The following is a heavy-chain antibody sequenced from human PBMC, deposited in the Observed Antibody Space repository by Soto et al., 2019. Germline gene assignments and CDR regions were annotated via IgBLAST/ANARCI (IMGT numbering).Heavy chain of an antibody. CDR2: IYYSGST. CDR3: ARGGGSSWNYGMDV. D-gene: IGHD6-13*01. CDR1: GGSISSGGYY. J-gene: IGHJ6*02. V-gene: IGHV4-31*03. Sequence: QVQLQESGPGLVKPSQTLSLTCTVSGGSISSGGYYWSWIRQHPGKGLEWIGYIYYSGSTYYNPSLKSRVTISVDTSKNQFSLKLSSVPAADTAVYYCARGGGSSWNYGMDVWGQGTTVTVSS.